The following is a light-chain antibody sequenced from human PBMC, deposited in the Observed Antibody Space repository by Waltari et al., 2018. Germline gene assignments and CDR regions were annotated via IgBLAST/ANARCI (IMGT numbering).Light chain of an antibody. CDR2: DVS. J-gene: IGLJ1*01. CDR1: SSDVGVYHY. V-gene: IGLV2-11*01. Sequence: QSALTQPRSVSGSPGQSVPISCTGPSSDVGVYHYVHSYQQPPGKAPNLMIYDVSKRPSGVPDRFSGSKSGNTASLTISGLQAEDEADYYCCSYAGSYTNYVFGTGTKVTVL. CDR3: CSYAGSYTNYV.